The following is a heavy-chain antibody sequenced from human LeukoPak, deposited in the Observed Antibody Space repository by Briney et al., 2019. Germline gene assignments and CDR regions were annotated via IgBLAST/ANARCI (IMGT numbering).Heavy chain of an antibody. J-gene: IGHJ4*02. CDR3: LRGGGYFDN. V-gene: IGHV3-7*04. CDR1: GFTFTNYW. CDR2: VKEDGSEK. Sequence: GGSLRLSCAASGFTFTNYWMSWVRQAPGKGLEWVANVKEDGSEKYYVDSAKGRFTISRDDAKKSLSLQMNSLRGEDTAVYYWLRGGGYFDNWGQGTLVTVSS. D-gene: IGHD3-16*01.